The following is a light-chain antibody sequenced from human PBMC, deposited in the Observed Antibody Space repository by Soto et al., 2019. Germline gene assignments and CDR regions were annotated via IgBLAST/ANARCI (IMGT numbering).Light chain of an antibody. CDR1: QSVSDY. V-gene: IGKV3-11*01. Sequence: EIVWTQSPGTLSLSPGERATLSCMASQSVSDYLAWYQQKPGQAPRLLIYDASNRATGITARFSGSGSGTDFTLTISSLETEDFAVYYCHQRSNWPLSVGEGTKVDIK. CDR2: DAS. J-gene: IGKJ4*01. CDR3: HQRSNWPLS.